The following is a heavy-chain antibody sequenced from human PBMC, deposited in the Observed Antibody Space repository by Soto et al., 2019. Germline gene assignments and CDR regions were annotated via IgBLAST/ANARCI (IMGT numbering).Heavy chain of an antibody. D-gene: IGHD1-26*01. V-gene: IGHV3-15*01. CDR2: IKSKTDGGTT. CDR3: ATDPARSYAYYGIDV. CDR1: GFTFSNAW. Sequence: EVQLVESGGGLVKPGGSLRLSCAASGFTFSNAWMSWVRQAPGKGLEWVCRIKSKTDGGTTDYAAPVKGRFTISRDDSKNTLYLQMNSLKTEDTAVYYCATDPARSYAYYGIDVWGQGTTVTVSS. J-gene: IGHJ6*02.